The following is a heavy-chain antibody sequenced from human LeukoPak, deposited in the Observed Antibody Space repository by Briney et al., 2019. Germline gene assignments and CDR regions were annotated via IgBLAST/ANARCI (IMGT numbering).Heavy chain of an antibody. CDR2: IYHSGST. V-gene: IGHV4-4*02. Sequence: SETLSLTCAVSGGSISSHWWSWVRQPPGRGLEWIGEIYHSGSTNYNPSLKSRVTISVDKSKNQFSLKLSSVTAADTAVYYCAREEAARPFYYYYFMDVWGKGTTVTVSS. D-gene: IGHD6-6*01. CDR1: GGSISSHW. CDR3: AREEAARPFYYYYFMDV. J-gene: IGHJ6*03.